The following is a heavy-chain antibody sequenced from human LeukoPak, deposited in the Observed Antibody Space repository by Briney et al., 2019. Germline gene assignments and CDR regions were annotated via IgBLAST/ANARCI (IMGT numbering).Heavy chain of an antibody. Sequence: GGSLRLSCAASGFTVSSNYMSWVRQAPGKGLDWVSVIYSSGDTYYADSVKGRFTISRDNSKNTLYLQMNSPRAEDTAVYYCARIPIVTITSGGYWGQGTLVTVSS. D-gene: IGHD5-12*01. J-gene: IGHJ1*01. V-gene: IGHV3-53*01. CDR3: ARIPIVTITSGGY. CDR2: IYSSGDT. CDR1: GFTVSSNY.